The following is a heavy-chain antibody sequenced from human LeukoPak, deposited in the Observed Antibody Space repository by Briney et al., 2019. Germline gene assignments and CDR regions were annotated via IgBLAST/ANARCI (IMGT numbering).Heavy chain of an antibody. J-gene: IGHJ5*02. Sequence: GASVKVSCKASGYTFTGFYMHWMRQAPGQGLEWMGWINPNRGGTNYAQKFQGRVTMTRDTSISTAYMELSRLRSDDTALYYCARDLWCSSSSCFSEGNWFDPWGQGTLVTVSS. D-gene: IGHD2-2*01. V-gene: IGHV1-2*02. CDR2: INPNRGGT. CDR3: ARDLWCSSSSCFSEGNWFDP. CDR1: GYTFTGFY.